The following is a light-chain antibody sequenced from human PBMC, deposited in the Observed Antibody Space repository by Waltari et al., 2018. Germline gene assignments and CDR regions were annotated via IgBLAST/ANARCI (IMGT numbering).Light chain of an antibody. CDR3: CSYSGDLSFGVV. J-gene: IGLJ2*01. CDR2: EVT. Sequence: QSALTQPASVSGSPGQSITIPCTGTSHDVGNYDLVSWYQQHPGKAPKLIIYEVTKRPSGFSNRFTGSKSGNTASLTISGLHTEDEGDYYCCSYSGDLSFGVVFGGGTKLTVL. CDR1: SHDVGNYDL. V-gene: IGLV2-23*02.